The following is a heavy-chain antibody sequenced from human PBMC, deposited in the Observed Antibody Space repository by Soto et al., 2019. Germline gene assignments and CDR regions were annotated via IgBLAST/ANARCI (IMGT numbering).Heavy chain of an antibody. D-gene: IGHD3-3*02. J-gene: IGHJ4*02. CDR1: GFPFSSYS. CDR2: IGFTGDGT. CDR3: ARKFSLASFYLDY. Sequence: PGGSLRLSCAGSGFPFSSYSMSWVRHAPDKGPEWVSAIGFTGDGTSYADSVKGRFTSSRDNFKNTLYLQMNSLRAEDTAVYYCARKFSLASFYLDYWGQGSPVTVSS. V-gene: IGHV3-23*01.